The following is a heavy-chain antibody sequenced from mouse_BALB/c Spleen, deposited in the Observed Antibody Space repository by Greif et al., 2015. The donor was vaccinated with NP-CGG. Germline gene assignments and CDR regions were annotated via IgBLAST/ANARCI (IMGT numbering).Heavy chain of an antibody. J-gene: IGHJ4*01. CDR3: TREAMDY. CDR1: GYTFTSYY. V-gene: IGHV1S56*01. CDR2: IFPGNLNT. Sequence: QVQLQQSGPELVKPGASVRIPCKASGYTFTSYYIHWVKRRPGQGLEWIGWIFPGNLNTKYNENFKGKATLTADKSSSAVCMQLTSLTTEDTAVYFCTREAMDYWCQGTTDTVSS.